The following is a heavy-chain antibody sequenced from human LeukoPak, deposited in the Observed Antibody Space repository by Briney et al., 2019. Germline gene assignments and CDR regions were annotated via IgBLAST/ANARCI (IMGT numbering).Heavy chain of an antibody. CDR1: GYTFTGSY. V-gene: IGHV1-2*02. D-gene: IGHD2/OR15-2a*01. CDR2: INPNSGGT. Sequence: GASVKVSCKASGYTFTGSYMHWVRQAPGQGLEWMGWINPNSGGTNYAQKFQGRVTMTRDTSISTAYMELSRLRSDDTAVYYCARDSGFLRNMDVWGKGTTVAVSS. CDR3: ARDSGFLRNMDV. J-gene: IGHJ6*03.